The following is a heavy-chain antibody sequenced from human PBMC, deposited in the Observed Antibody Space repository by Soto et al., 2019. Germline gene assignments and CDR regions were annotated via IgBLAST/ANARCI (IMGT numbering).Heavy chain of an antibody. CDR2: INHSGST. V-gene: IGHV4-34*01. CDR3: ARVHYCRGGSCYCPFDY. D-gene: IGHD2-15*01. CDR1: GGSFSGYY. Sequence: QVQLQQWGAGLLKPSETLSLTCAVYGGSFSGYYWSWIRQPPGKGLEWIGEINHSGSTNYNPSLKSRVTISVDTAKNQFAMKLSSVAAADTAVYYCARVHYCRGGSCYCPFDYWGQGTLVTVSS. J-gene: IGHJ4*02.